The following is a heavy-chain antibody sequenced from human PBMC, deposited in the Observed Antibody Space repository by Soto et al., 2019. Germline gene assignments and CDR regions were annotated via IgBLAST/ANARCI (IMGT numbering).Heavy chain of an antibody. J-gene: IGHJ5*02. Sequence: QVLLVESGGGVFQPRRSLRLSCVASGFNFSTYGMHWVRQAPGKGLEWVAFIWYDGDNKYYADSVKGRFSISRDNSKNTLYLQMNSLRAEDTDVYFCARDGLSPSGEGRTWFDPWGQGTLVTVSS. CDR2: IWYDGDNK. D-gene: IGHD4-17*01. CDR1: GFNFSTYG. CDR3: ARDGLSPSGEGRTWFDP. V-gene: IGHV3-33*01.